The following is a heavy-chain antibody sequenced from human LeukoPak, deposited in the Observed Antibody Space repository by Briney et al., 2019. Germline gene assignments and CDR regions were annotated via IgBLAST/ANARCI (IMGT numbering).Heavy chain of an antibody. CDR3: ARGRPHGNDY. Sequence: GVSLRLSCAASGFTFSSYWMNWVRQAPGKGLVWVSRIASDGSSTTYADSVKGRFSISRDNAKNTLYLQMNSLRVEDTAVYYCARGRPHGNDYWGQGTLVTVSS. CDR1: GFTFSSYW. CDR2: IASDGSST. V-gene: IGHV3-74*01. J-gene: IGHJ4*02. D-gene: IGHD4-23*01.